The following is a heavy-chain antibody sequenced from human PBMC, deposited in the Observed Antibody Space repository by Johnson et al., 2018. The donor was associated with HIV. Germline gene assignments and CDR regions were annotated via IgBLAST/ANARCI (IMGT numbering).Heavy chain of an antibody. J-gene: IGHJ3*02. V-gene: IGHV3-33*06. Sequence: QVQLVESGGGVVQPGRSLRLSCAASGFTFSNYGMHWVRQAPGKGLEWVAVIWYDGSNKYYTDSVKGRFTISRDNSKNTLYLPMYSRRAEDTAVYYCAKDTTGGTHAVDIWGQGTMVTVSS. D-gene: IGHD2-15*01. CDR2: IWYDGSNK. CDR3: AKDTTGGTHAVDI. CDR1: GFTFSNYG.